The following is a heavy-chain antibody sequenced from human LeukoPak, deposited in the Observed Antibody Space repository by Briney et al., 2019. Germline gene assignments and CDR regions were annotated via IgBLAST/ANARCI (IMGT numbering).Heavy chain of an antibody. D-gene: IGHD6-13*01. CDR2: ISGSGTST. CDR1: GFTFSSYA. J-gene: IGHJ1*01. Sequence: PGGSLRPSCAASGFTFSSYAMNWVRQAPGKGLEWVSGISGSGTSTYYADSVKGRFTVSRDNSKNTLYLQMNSLRAEDTAVYYCAKDPSSSWYRPEYFQHWGQGTLVTVSS. CDR3: AKDPSSSWYRPEYFQH. V-gene: IGHV3-23*01.